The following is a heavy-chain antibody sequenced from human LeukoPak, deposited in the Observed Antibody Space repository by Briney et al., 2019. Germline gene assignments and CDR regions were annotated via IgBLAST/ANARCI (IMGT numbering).Heavy chain of an antibody. Sequence: ASVKVSCKASGYTFTSYDINWVRQATGQGLEWMGWVNPNSGNTGYAQKFQGRVTMTRNTSISTAYMELSSLRSEDTAVYYCARVEYSSSSPFYYYYYYMDVWGKGTTVTVSS. J-gene: IGHJ6*03. CDR1: GYTFTSYD. V-gene: IGHV1-8*01. CDR2: VNPNSGNT. D-gene: IGHD6-6*01. CDR3: ARVEYSSSSPFYYYYYYMDV.